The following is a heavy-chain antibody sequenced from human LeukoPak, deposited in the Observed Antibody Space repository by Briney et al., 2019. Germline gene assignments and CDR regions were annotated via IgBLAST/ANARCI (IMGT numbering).Heavy chain of an antibody. Sequence: GGPLRLSCVASGFTFSNYAVAWVRQAPGKGLEWVSSISGSGGYTYYADSVKGRFTISRDNSKNTLYLQMNSLRAEDTAVYFCAKHSAEYYYDTGGFPTDWGQGSLVTVSS. CDR2: ISGSGGYT. V-gene: IGHV3-23*01. D-gene: IGHD3-22*01. CDR1: GFTFSNYA. J-gene: IGHJ4*02. CDR3: AKHSAEYYYDTGGFPTD.